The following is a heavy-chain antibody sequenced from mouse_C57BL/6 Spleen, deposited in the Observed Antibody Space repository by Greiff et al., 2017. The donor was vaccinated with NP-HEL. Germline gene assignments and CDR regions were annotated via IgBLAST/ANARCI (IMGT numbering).Heavy chain of an antibody. D-gene: IGHD3-2*02. J-gene: IGHJ4*01. CDR1: GYTFTSYW. CDR2: IDPSDSYT. CDR3: ARAAQATYYAMDY. Sequence: QLQQSGAELVKPGASVKLSCKASGYTFTSYWMQWVKQRPGQGLEWIGEIDPSDSYTNYNQKFKGKATLTVDTSSSTAYMQLSSLTSEDSAVYYCARAAQATYYAMDYWGQGTSVTVSS. V-gene: IGHV1-50*01.